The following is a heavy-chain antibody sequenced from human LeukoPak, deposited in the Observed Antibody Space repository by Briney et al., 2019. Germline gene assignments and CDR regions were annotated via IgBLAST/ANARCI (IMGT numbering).Heavy chain of an antibody. V-gene: IGHV4-59*01. CDR2: TYYSGST. CDR3: ARDRYGSGSYYAPRWTDNWFDP. J-gene: IGHJ5*02. Sequence: PSETLSPTCTVSGGSISSYYWSWIRQPPGKGLEWIGYTYYSGSTNYNPSLKSRVTISVDTSKNQFSLKLSSVTAADTAVYYCARDRYGSGSYYAPRWTDNWFDPWGQGTLVTVSS. CDR1: GGSISSYY. D-gene: IGHD3-10*01.